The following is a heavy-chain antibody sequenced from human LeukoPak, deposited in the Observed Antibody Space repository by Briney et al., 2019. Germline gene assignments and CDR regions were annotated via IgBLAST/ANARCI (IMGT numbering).Heavy chain of an antibody. V-gene: IGHV4-59*01. Sequence: SETLSLTCTVPGGSISTFYWSWIRQPPGKGLEWIAYIDYTASTNYNPSLKSRVTISVDTSKNQFSLKLSSVTAADTAVYYCARDSRRELLHAFDIWGQGTMVTVSS. CDR1: GGSISTFY. CDR3: ARDSRRELLHAFDI. D-gene: IGHD1-26*01. CDR2: IDYTAST. J-gene: IGHJ3*02.